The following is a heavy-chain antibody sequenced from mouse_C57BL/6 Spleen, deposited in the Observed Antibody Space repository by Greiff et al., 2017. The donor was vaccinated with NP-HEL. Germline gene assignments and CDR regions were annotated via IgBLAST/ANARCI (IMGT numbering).Heavy chain of an antibody. CDR1: GYTFTDYY. J-gene: IGHJ2*01. Sequence: VQLQQSGPELVKPGASVKISCKASGYTFTDYYMNWVKQSHGKSLEWIGDINPNNGGTSYNQKFKGKATLTVDKSSSTAYMELRSLTSEDSAVYYCARAGYLDYWGQGTTLTVSS. V-gene: IGHV1-26*01. CDR3: ARAGYLDY. CDR2: INPNNGGT.